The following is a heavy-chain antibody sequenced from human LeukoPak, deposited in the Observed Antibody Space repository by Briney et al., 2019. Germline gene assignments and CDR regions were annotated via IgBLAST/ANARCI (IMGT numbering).Heavy chain of an antibody. CDR3: ARDSYYYDSSGYSHRAFDY. J-gene: IGHJ4*02. CDR2: IYDSGST. V-gene: IGHV4-30-4*01. Sequence: PSQTLSLTCTVSGASIRSGDYYWSWIRQPPGRGLEWIGYIYDSGSTYYNPSLKSRITISVDTSENRFSLKLSSVTATDTAVYYCARDSYYYDSSGYSHRAFDYWGQGTLVTVSS. D-gene: IGHD3-22*01. CDR1: GASIRSGDYY.